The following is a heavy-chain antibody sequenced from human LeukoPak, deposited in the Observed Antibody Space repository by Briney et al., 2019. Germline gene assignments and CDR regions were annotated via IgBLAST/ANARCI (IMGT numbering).Heavy chain of an antibody. CDR3: TREQDREATATVVGDS. V-gene: IGHV3-74*01. J-gene: IGHJ4*02. CDR1: GFTFSSYW. CDR2: INSDGSTT. Sequence: PGGSLRLSCAASGFTFSSYWMHWVRQAPGKGLVWVSRINSDGSTTNYADSVKGRFTISRDNAKNTLYLQMNSLRADDTAIYYCTREQDREATATVVGDSWGQGTLVTVSS. D-gene: IGHD4-23*01.